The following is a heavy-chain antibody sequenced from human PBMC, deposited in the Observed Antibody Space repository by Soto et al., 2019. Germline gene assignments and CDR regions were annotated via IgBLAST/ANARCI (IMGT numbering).Heavy chain of an antibody. CDR3: AREARGYSYGYLDY. D-gene: IGHD5-18*01. Sequence: GASVKVSCKASGGTFSSYASRWVRQAPGQGLEWMGGIIPIFGTANYAQKFQGRVTITADESTSTAYMELSSLRSEDTAVYYCAREARGYSYGYLDYWGQGTLVTVPQ. J-gene: IGHJ4*02. V-gene: IGHV1-69*13. CDR2: IIPIFGTA. CDR1: GGTFSSYA.